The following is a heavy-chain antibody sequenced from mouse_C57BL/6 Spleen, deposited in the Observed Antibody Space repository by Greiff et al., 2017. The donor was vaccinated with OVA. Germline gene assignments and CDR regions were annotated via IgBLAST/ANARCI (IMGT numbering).Heavy chain of an antibody. J-gene: IGHJ2*01. CDR1: GYTFTSYW. CDR3: ASGTLYYGSSQDFDY. V-gene: IGHV1-55*01. D-gene: IGHD1-1*01. Sequence: QVQLQQPGAELVKPGASVKMSCKASGYTFTSYWITWVKQRPGQGLEWIGDIYPGSGSTNYNEKFKSKATLTVDTSSSAAYMQLSSLTSEDSAVYYGASGTLYYGSSQDFDYWGQGTTLTVSS. CDR2: IYPGSGST.